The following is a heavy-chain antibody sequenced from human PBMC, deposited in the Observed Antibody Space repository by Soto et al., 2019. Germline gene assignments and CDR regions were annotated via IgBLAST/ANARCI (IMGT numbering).Heavy chain of an antibody. CDR1: GDGVFSNTAA. J-gene: IGHJ4*02. Sequence: SQTLSLTCAISGDGVFSNTAAWNWIRQSPSRGLEWLGRTYYRSKWYNDYAVTVKSRIAINPDTSKNQFSLHLNSVTPDDTARYYCVRDVGFDFVHWGQGAQVTVSS. CDR3: VRDVGFDFVH. V-gene: IGHV6-1*01. D-gene: IGHD1-26*01. CDR2: TYYRSKWYN.